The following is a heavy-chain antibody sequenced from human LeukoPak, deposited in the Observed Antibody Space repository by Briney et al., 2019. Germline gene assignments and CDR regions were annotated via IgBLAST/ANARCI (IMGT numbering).Heavy chain of an antibody. CDR1: GFTFSSYA. Sequence: GGSLRLSCAASGFTFSSYAMSWVRQAPGKGLEWVSAISGSGGSTYYADSVKGRFTISRDNSKSTLYLQMNSLRAEDTAVYYCAKGSKAVLFTRDHYMDVWGKGTTVTFSS. V-gene: IGHV3-23*01. CDR2: ISGSGGST. J-gene: IGHJ6*03. CDR3: AKGSKAVLFTRDHYMDV. D-gene: IGHD6-19*01.